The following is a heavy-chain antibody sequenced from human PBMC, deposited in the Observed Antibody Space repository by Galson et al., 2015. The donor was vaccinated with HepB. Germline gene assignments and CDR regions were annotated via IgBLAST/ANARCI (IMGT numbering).Heavy chain of an antibody. CDR2: IYPGDSDT. J-gene: IGHJ6*02. Sequence: QSGAEVKKPVESLKISCKGSGYSFSDYWIGWGRQMPGKGLARMGIIYPGDSDTRFSPSFQGQVSISADKAISTAYLQWSSLKASDTAIYYCATNIVTAYGMDVWGQGTTVAVSS. V-gene: IGHV5-51*01. CDR3: ATNIVTAYGMDV. CDR1: GYSFSDYW. D-gene: IGHD2/OR15-2a*01.